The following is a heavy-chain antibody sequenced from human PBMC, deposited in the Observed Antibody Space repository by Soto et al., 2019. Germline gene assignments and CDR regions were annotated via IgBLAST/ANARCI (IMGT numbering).Heavy chain of an antibody. CDR3: AKNAAFWSWGMDV. Sequence: GGSLILSCSTPGFTFNSYAMTWVRQAPGKALEWVSIISSSGDGKYYVDSVKGRFTIYRDNSRNTLNLQMNSLRAEDTAVYYCAKNAAFWSWGMDVWGQGTTVTVSS. J-gene: IGHJ6*02. CDR2: ISSSGDGK. CDR1: GFTFNSYA. D-gene: IGHD3-3*01. V-gene: IGHV3-23*01.